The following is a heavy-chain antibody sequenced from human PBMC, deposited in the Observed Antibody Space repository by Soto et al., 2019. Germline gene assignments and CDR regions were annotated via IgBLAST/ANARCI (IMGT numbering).Heavy chain of an antibody. CDR1: GFTFSSYA. J-gene: IGHJ4*02. CDR3: AKDPPFIAAAGNGAFGY. D-gene: IGHD6-13*01. V-gene: IGHV3-23*01. Sequence: GGSLRLSCAASGFTFSSYAMSWVRQAPGKGLEWVSAISGSGGSTYYADSVKGRFTISRDNSKNTLYLQMNSLRAEDTAVYYCAKDPPFIAAAGNGAFGYWGQGTLVTVSS. CDR2: ISGSGGST.